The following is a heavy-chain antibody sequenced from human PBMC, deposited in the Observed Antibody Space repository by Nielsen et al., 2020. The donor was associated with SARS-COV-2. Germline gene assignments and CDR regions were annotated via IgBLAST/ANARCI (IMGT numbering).Heavy chain of an antibody. CDR3: AKSDSSRYGVYYYYGMDV. J-gene: IGHJ6*02. CDR1: GFTFSSYG. V-gene: IGHV3-30*18. Sequence: GESLKISCAASGFTFSSYGMHWVRQAPGKGLEWVAVISYDGSNKYYADSVKGRFTISRDNSKNTLYLQMNSLRAEDTAVYYCAKSDSSRYGVYYYYGMDVWGQGTTVTVSS. D-gene: IGHD6-13*01. CDR2: ISYDGSNK.